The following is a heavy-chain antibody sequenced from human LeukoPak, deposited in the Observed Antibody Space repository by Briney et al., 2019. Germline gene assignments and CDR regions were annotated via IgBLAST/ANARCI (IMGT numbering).Heavy chain of an antibody. CDR3: ATDTRGGYMFSDVDTAMVTGY. J-gene: IGHJ4*02. V-gene: IGHV1-24*01. Sequence: ASVKVSCKVSGYTLTELSMHWVRQAPGKGLEWMGGFDPEDGEIIYAQKFQGRVTMTEDTSTDTAYMELSSLRSEDTAVYYCATDTRGGYMFSDVDTAMVTGYWGQGTLVTVSS. D-gene: IGHD5-18*01. CDR2: FDPEDGEI. CDR1: GYTLTELS.